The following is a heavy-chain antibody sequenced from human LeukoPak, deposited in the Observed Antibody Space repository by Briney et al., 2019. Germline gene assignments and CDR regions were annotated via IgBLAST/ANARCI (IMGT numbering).Heavy chain of an antibody. V-gene: IGHV1-2*02. D-gene: IGHD5-24*01. CDR2: INPNSGGT. CDR1: GYTFTGYY. J-gene: IGHJ4*02. CDR3: ARDRDGYNYGGYYFDC. Sequence: ASVKVSCKASGYTFTGYYMHWVRQAPGQGLEWMGWINPNSGGTNYAQKFQGRVTMTRDTSISTAYMELSRLRSDDTAVYYCARDRDGYNYGGYYFDCWGQGTLVTVSS.